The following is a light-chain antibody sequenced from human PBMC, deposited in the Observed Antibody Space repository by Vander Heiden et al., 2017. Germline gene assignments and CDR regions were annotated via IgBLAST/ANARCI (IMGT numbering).Light chain of an antibody. V-gene: IGKV1-39*01. CDR2: AAS. CDR3: QQTYTTSWT. CDR1: QTISSF. J-gene: IGKJ1*01. Sequence: DIQLTQSPSSLSASVGDRVTITCRANQTISSFLNWYQHRPGKAPKLLISAASTLQSGVPSRFRGSGSGADFTLTINSLQSEDFAAYYCQQTYTTSWTFGQGTKV.